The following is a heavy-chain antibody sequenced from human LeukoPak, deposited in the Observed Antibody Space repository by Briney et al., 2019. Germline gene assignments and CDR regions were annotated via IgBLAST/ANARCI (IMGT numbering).Heavy chain of an antibody. J-gene: IGHJ4*02. D-gene: IGHD4/OR15-4a*01. CDR3: ARALYGAPDY. V-gene: IGHV1-46*01. CDR2: INPSGGST. Sequence: ASVKVSCKASGYTFTSYYMHWVRQAPGQGLEWMGIINPSGGSTSYAQKFQGRVTMTRDMSTSTAYMELSRLRSDDTAVYYCARALYGAPDYWGQGTLVTVSS. CDR1: GYTFTSYY.